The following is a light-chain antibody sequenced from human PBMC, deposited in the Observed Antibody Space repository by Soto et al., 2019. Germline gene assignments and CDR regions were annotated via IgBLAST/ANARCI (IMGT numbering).Light chain of an antibody. V-gene: IGKV1-5*01. Sequence: DIQMTQSPSTLSASVGDRVTITCRASQNIRDWLAWYQQKPGQAPKLLIYAASNLYTGVPSRFSGSRSGTEFTLTISSLQPEDFASYYCLQDYGDSWTFGQGTKVDIK. CDR1: QNIRDW. CDR2: AAS. CDR3: LQDYGDSWT. J-gene: IGKJ1*01.